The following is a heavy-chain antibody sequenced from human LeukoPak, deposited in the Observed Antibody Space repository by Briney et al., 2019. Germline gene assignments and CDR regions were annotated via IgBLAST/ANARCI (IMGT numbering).Heavy chain of an antibody. Sequence: GGSLRLSCAASGFTVSSSYMSWVRQAPGKGPEWVSVIYDGGNTYYADSVKGRFTISRDNSKNTLYFQMHSLRAEDTAVYYCARAVVGSGSLYWGQGTLVTVSS. CDR3: ARAVVGSGSLY. D-gene: IGHD3-10*01. CDR1: GFTVSSSY. CDR2: IYDGGNT. J-gene: IGHJ4*02. V-gene: IGHV3-66*01.